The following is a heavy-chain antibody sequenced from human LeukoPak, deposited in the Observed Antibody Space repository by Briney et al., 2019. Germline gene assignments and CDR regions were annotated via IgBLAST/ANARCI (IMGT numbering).Heavy chain of an antibody. CDR3: ARGGGYSYGYSYYYYGMDV. CDR2: INHSGST. Sequence: ASETLSLTCAVYGGSFSGYYWSWIRQPPGKGLEWIGEINHSGSTNYNPSLKSRVTISVDTSKNQFSLTLSSVTAADTAVYYCARGGGYSYGYSYYYYGMDVWGKGTTVTVSS. J-gene: IGHJ6*04. D-gene: IGHD5-18*01. V-gene: IGHV4-34*01. CDR1: GGSFSGYY.